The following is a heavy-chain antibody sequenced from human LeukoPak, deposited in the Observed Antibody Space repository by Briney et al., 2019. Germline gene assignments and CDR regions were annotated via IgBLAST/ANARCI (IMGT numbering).Heavy chain of an antibody. CDR2: INAGNGNT. Sequence: ASVKVSCKASGYTFTSYAMHWVRQAPGQRLEWMGWINAGNGNTKYSQKFQGRVTITRDTSASTAYMELSSLRSEDTAVYYCARDSYMRYGDYQTDWFDPWGQGTLVTVPS. V-gene: IGHV1-3*01. J-gene: IGHJ5*02. CDR1: GYTFTSYA. D-gene: IGHD4-17*01. CDR3: ARDSYMRYGDYQTDWFDP.